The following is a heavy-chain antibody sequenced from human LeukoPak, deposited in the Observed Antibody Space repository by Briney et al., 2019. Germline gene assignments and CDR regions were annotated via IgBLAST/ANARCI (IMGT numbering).Heavy chain of an antibody. CDR3: ARRQRGYTYGYGSGAFDI. CDR1: GESLSGYY. V-gene: IGHV4-34*01. CDR2: INHSGST. Sequence: SETLSLTCAVDGESLSGYYWSWIRQPPGKGLERIGEINHSGSTKYNPSLKSRVTVLVDTSKSHFSLKLKSVTAADTAVYYCARRQRGYTYGYGSGAFDIWGQGTMVIVSS. D-gene: IGHD5-18*01. J-gene: IGHJ3*02.